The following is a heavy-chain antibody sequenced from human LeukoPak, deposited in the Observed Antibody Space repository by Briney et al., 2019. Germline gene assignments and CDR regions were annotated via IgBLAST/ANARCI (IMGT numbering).Heavy chain of an antibody. CDR3: ARTWYYDILTARGPYYFDY. J-gene: IGHJ4*02. Sequence: SCVAPGGTFSSYAISWVRQGLGKGHEWMGGIIPIFGTANYAQTFQGRVTITADESTSTAYMELSRLRAEDTAVYYCARTWYYDILTARGPYYFDYWGQGTLVTVSS. CDR2: IIPIFGTA. V-gene: IGHV1-69*01. D-gene: IGHD3-9*01. CDR1: GGTFSSYA.